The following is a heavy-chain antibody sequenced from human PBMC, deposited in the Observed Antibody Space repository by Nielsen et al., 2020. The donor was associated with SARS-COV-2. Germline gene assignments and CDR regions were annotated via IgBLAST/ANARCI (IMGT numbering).Heavy chain of an antibody. V-gene: IGHV3-11*06. D-gene: IGHD4-11*01. CDR1: GFTFSDYY. CDR2: ISSSSSYT. Sequence: GESLKISCAASGFTFSDYYMSWIRQAPGKGLEWVSYISSSSSYTNYADSVKGRFTISRDNAKNSLYLQMNSLRAEDTAVYYCARASDYSNYDAFDIWGQGTMVTVSS. J-gene: IGHJ3*02. CDR3: ARASDYSNYDAFDI.